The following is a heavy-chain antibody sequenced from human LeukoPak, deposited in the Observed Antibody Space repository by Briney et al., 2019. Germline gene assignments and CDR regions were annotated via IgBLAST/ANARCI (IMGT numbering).Heavy chain of an antibody. Sequence: PSGTLSLTCAVSGGSISSSNWWSWVRQPPGKGLEWIGEIYHSGSTNYNPSLKSRVTISVDKSKNQFSLKLSSVTAADTAVYYCARTEESGYSYRYFGYYYYMDVWGKGTTVTVSS. V-gene: IGHV4-4*02. CDR2: IYHSGST. J-gene: IGHJ6*03. D-gene: IGHD5-18*01. CDR3: ARTEESGYSYRYFGYYYYMDV. CDR1: GGSISSSNW.